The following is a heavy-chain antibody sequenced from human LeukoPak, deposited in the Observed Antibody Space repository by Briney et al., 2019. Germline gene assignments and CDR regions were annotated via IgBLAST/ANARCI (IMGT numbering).Heavy chain of an antibody. Sequence: PSETLSLTCTVSGASINSGGYYWSWIRQHPGKGLEWIGYINYSGSTHDNPSLKSRVTISVDTSKNQFSLKMNSVTAADTAVYYCARGNLLMVCAAFDSWGQGTLVTVSS. CDR2: INYSGST. V-gene: IGHV4-31*03. J-gene: IGHJ4*02. CDR3: ARGNLLMVCAAFDS. D-gene: IGHD2-8*01. CDR1: GASINSGGYY.